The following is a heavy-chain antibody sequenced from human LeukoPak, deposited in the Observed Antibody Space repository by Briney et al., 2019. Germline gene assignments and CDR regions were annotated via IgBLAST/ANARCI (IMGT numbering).Heavy chain of an antibody. V-gene: IGHV3-7*01. CDR3: ARDRGGGWYNPNPDY. D-gene: IGHD6-19*01. CDR2: IKQDGGQI. Sequence: GGSLRLSCAASEFTFSSYWMSWVRQAPGKGLEWVANIKQDGGQIYYLESVKGRFTVSRDNAKNSLYLQMNSLRAEDTAVYYCARDRGGGWYNPNPDYWGQGTLVTVSS. J-gene: IGHJ4*02. CDR1: EFTFSSYW.